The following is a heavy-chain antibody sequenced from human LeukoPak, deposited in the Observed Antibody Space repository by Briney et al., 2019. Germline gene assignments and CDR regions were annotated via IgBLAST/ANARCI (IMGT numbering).Heavy chain of an antibody. J-gene: IGHJ4*02. CDR1: GGTFSNYA. V-gene: IGHV1-69*06. CDR3: ARGWDYDSGGRPTAYVY. D-gene: IGHD3-22*01. CDR2: IIPIFGTA. Sequence: ASVKVSCKASGGTFSNYAINWVRQAPGQGLEWMGGIIPIFGTANYAQKFQGRVSITADKSTSTVYMELNSLKSEDTAVYHCARGWDYDSGGRPTAYVYWGQGTLVTVSS.